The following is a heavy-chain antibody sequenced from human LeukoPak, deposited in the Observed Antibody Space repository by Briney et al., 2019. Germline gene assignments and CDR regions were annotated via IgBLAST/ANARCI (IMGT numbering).Heavy chain of an antibody. CDR1: GDSINSGIYY. J-gene: IGHJ3*02. D-gene: IGHD2-2*01. V-gene: IGHV4-61*02. CDR2: LYTSGNT. CDR3: ARPSIVVVPAAMMKFAAIDAFDI. Sequence: PSETLSLTCTVSGDSINSGIYYWGWIRQPAGKGLEWIGRLYTSGNTRYNPSLKSRVAISRDTSKNQFSLELKSVTAADTAVYYCARPSIVVVPAAMMKFAAIDAFDIWGQGTMVTVSS.